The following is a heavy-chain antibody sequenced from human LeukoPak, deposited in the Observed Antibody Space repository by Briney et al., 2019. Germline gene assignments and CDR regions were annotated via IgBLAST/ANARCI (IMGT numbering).Heavy chain of an antibody. Sequence: PGRSLRLSCAASGFTFSNYGVHWVRQAPGKGLEWVAVIWYDGSDKYHADSVKGRFTISRDNAKNSLYLQMNSLRDEDTAVYYCARAYCGGDCYFDGWFDPWGQGTLVTVSS. D-gene: IGHD2-21*02. CDR3: ARAYCGGDCYFDGWFDP. J-gene: IGHJ5*02. CDR2: IWYDGSDK. CDR1: GFTFSNYG. V-gene: IGHV3-33*01.